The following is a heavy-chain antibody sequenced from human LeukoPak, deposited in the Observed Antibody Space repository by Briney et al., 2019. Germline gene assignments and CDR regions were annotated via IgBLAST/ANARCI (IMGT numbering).Heavy chain of an antibody. V-gene: IGHV5-51*01. CDR2: IYPGDSDT. D-gene: IGHD4-17*01. J-gene: IGHJ4*02. CDR3: ALYYGDYVGGFFDY. Sequence: KVSCKASGYTFTSYGISWVRQAPGQGLEWMGIIYPGDSDTRYSPSFQGQVTISADKSISTAYLQWSSLEASDTAMYYCALYYGDYVGGFFDYWGQGTLVTVSS. CDR1: GYTFTSYG.